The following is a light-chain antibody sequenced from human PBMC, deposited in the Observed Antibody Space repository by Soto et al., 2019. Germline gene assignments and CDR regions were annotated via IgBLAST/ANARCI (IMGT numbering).Light chain of an antibody. CDR1: QSVSSSY. V-gene: IGKV3-20*01. CDR3: QQYDRSPLT. Sequence: DIVLTQSPGTLSLSPGKRVTLSCRASQSVSSSYLAWYQQKPGQAPRLLIYGASIRATGIPDRFSGSGSGTDFTLTITRLEPEDFAVYYCQQYDRSPLTFGGGTKVKIK. CDR2: GAS. J-gene: IGKJ4*01.